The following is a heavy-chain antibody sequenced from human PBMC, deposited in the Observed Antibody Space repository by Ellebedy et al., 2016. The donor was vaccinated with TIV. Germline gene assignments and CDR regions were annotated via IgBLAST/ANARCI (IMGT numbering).Heavy chain of an antibody. CDR1: GYTFTRYYF. D-gene: IGHD1-26*01. V-gene: IGHV1-46*01. J-gene: IGHJ4*02. CDR2: TNPGDGTT. Sequence: AASAKVSCKASGYTFTRYYFMHWVRQAPGQGRNWMGITNPGDGTTTYARTFQRRLTMTRDTSTSTFYMELGSLRSEDTAVYYCARGGRHSGSYNFDHWGQGSLVTVSS. CDR3: ARGGRHSGSYNFDH.